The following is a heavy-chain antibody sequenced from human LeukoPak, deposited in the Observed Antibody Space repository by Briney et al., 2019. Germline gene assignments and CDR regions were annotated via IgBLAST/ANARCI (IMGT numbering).Heavy chain of an antibody. D-gene: IGHD6-19*01. CDR1: GYRFMSYW. J-gene: IGHJ4*02. CDR3: ARDDSSAVTGLDY. V-gene: IGHV5-51*01. CDR2: IYPGDSDT. Sequence: GESLKISCKGSGYRFMSYWIGWLRQMPGKGLEWMGVIYPGDSDTRYSPSFQGQVTISADKSINTAYLQWSSLKASDTAMYYCARDDSSAVTGLDYWGQGTLVTVSS.